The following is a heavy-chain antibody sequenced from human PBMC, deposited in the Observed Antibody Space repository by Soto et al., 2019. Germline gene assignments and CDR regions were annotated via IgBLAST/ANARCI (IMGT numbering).Heavy chain of an antibody. Sequence: PSETLSLTCTVSGGSISSGGYYWSWIRQHPGKGLEWIGYIYYSGSTYYNPSLKSRVTISVNTSKNQFSLKLSSVTAADTAVYYCARDRRRKMVRGVINSDAFDIWGQGTMVTVS. CDR1: GGSISSGGYY. D-gene: IGHD3-10*01. J-gene: IGHJ3*02. CDR3: ARDRRRKMVRGVINSDAFDI. V-gene: IGHV4-31*03. CDR2: IYYSGST.